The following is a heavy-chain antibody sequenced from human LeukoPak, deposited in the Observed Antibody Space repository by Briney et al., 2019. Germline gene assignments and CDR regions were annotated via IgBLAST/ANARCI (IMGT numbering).Heavy chain of an antibody. J-gene: IGHJ5*02. Sequence: PSEALSLTCTVSGGSISTYYWSWIRQPAGKGLEWIGRIYNTGSTNYNPSLKRRVIMSVDMSKNQFSLKLSSVTAADTAVYYCARDRSGSYSSSYWFDPWGQGTLVSVSS. CDR1: GGSISTYY. CDR3: ARDRSGSYSSSYWFDP. CDR2: IYNTGST. D-gene: IGHD6-6*01. V-gene: IGHV4-4*07.